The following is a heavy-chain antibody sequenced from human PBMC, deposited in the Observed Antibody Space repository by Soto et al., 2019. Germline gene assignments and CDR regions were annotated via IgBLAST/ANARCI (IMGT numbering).Heavy chain of an antibody. D-gene: IGHD3-3*01. CDR1: GYTFTGYY. CDR3: ARDDFWSSYYQIGDY. J-gene: IGHJ4*02. V-gene: IGHV1-2*02. CDR2: IDPNSGGT. Sequence: QVQLVQSGTEVKKPGASVKVSCKASGYTFTGYYMHWVRQAPGQGLEWMGWIDPNSGGTHHVQKYQGRVTMTRTTSTTTAYMELNSLRSDDTAEYYCARDDFWSSYYQIGDYWGQGNLVTVSS.